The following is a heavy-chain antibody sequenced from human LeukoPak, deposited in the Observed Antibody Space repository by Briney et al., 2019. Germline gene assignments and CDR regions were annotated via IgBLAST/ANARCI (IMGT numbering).Heavy chain of an antibody. V-gene: IGHV4-39*07. Sequence: SETLSLTCTVSGGSISSSSYYWGWIRQPPGKGLEWIGSIYYSGSTYYNPSLKSRVTISVDASKNQFSLKLSSVTAADTAVYYCARSVEGYCSGGSCYSYYYYMDVWGKGTTVTVSS. CDR1: GGSISSSSYY. D-gene: IGHD2-15*01. CDR3: ARSVEGYCSGGSCYSYYYYMDV. CDR2: IYYSGST. J-gene: IGHJ6*03.